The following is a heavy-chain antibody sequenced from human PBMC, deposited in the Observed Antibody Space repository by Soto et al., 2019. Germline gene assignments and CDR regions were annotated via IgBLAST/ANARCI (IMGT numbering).Heavy chain of an antibody. V-gene: IGHV4-30-2*01. CDR1: GGSISSGGYS. J-gene: IGHJ6*02. D-gene: IGHD5-18*01. CDR3: ARGGYSYGYVSCYYGMDV. Sequence: SETLSLTCAVSGGSISSGGYSWSWIRQPPGKGLEWIGYIYHSGSTYYNPSLKSRVTISVDRSKNQFSLKLSSVTAADTAVYYCARGGYSYGYVSCYYGMDVWGQGTMVTVSS. CDR2: IYHSGST.